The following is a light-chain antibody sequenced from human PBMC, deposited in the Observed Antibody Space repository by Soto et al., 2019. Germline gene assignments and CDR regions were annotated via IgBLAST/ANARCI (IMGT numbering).Light chain of an antibody. CDR2: GAS. J-gene: IGKJ1*01. Sequence: EIALTQSPGTLYLSPGERATLSCRASQSVSSSHLAWYQQKPGQAPRLLISGASSRATGIPDRFTGGGSGTDFTLTISRLEPEDFAVYYCQQYGSSPRTLGQGTKVDIK. V-gene: IGKV3-20*01. CDR3: QQYGSSPRT. CDR1: QSVSSSH.